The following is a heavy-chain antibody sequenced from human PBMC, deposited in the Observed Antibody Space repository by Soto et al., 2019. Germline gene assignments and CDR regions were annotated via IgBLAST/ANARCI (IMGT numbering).Heavy chain of an antibody. V-gene: IGHV3-21*01. CDR3: ARDMEFCTNGLCYWFDY. D-gene: IGHD2-8*01. CDR1: GFTFSSYA. J-gene: IGHJ4*02. Sequence: VGSLRLSCAASGFTFSSYAMNWVRQAPGKGLEWVSSISGSGNYIYYADSVKGRFTFSRDNAKNSLYLQMNSLRAEDTAVYYCARDMEFCTNGLCYWFDYWGQGTLVTVSS. CDR2: ISGSGNYI.